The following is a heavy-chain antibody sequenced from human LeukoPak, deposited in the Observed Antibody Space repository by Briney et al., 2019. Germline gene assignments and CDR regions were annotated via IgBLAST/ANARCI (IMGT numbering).Heavy chain of an antibody. CDR1: GGSISSYY. J-gene: IGHJ4*02. Sequence: SETLSLTCTVSGGSISSYYWSWIRQPPGKGLEWIGYIYYSGSTNYNPSLKSRVTISVDTSKNQFSLKLSSVTAADTAVYYCARGNGDYALTRWGQGTLVTVSS. CDR3: ARGNGDYALTR. V-gene: IGHV4-59*01. D-gene: IGHD4-17*01. CDR2: IYYSGST.